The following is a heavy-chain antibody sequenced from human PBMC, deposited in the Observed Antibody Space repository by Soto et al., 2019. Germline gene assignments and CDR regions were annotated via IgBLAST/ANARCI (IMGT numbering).Heavy chain of an antibody. CDR2: AYHSGST. Sequence: PPATLSLTCAVSGGFTSTNNWWSWVRQPPGKGLEWIGDAYHSGSTEYNPSLKSRVSISVDKSKNQISLKLTSATAADTAVYYCARSPPSSYYGGSGTFDPWGQGTLVTVSS. D-gene: IGHD3-10*01. V-gene: IGHV4-4*03. J-gene: IGHJ5*02. CDR3: ARSPPSSYYGGSGTFDP. CDR1: GGFTSTNNW.